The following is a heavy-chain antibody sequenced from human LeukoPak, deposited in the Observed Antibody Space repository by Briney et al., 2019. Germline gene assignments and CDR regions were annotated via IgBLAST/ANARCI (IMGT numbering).Heavy chain of an antibody. V-gene: IGHV1-2*02. J-gene: IGHJ5*02. CDR3: ARGATYDCWSGCRFDP. Sequence: GASVKVSCKASGYTFTGYYMHWVRQAPGQGLEWMGWINPNSGGTNYAQKFQGRVTMTRDTSISTAYMELSRLRSDDTAVSYCARGATYDCWSGCRFDPWGQGTLVTVSS. CDR2: INPNSGGT. CDR1: GYTFTGYY. D-gene: IGHD3-3*01.